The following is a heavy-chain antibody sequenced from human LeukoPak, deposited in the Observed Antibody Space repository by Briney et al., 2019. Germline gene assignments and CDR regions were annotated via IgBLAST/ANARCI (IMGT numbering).Heavy chain of an antibody. CDR1: GFSFTTYW. D-gene: IGHD3-10*01. CDR3: AKLAKYFYGSETYYFFEH. V-gene: IGHV3-7*01. Sequence: GGSLRLSCAASGFSFTTYWMSWVRQAPGKGLEWVANINQDGTDKYYVDSVKGRFTISRDNAKNSLFLQMNSLRVEDTAVYYCAKLAKYFYGSETYYFFEHWGQGTLVTVSS. CDR2: INQDGTDK. J-gene: IGHJ4*02.